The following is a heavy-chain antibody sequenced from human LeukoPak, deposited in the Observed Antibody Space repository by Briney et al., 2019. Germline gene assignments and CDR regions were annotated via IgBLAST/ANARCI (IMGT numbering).Heavy chain of an antibody. J-gene: IGHJ4*02. CDR1: GLTFSSYG. V-gene: IGHV3-30*19. CDR3: ATPPSSVVVIR. CDR2: ISYDGSNK. D-gene: IGHD3-22*01. Sequence: GGSLRLSCEASGLTFSSYGMHWVRQAPGKGLEWVAVISYDGSNKYYADSVKGRFTISRDNSKNTLYLQMNSLRAEDTAVYYCATPPSSVVVIRWGQGTLVTVSS.